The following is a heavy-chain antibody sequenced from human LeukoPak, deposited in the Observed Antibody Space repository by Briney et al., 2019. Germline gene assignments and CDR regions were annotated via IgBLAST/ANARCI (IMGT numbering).Heavy chain of an antibody. CDR1: GLTFSSYA. CDR2: ISGNTYST. CDR3: ATHMTTFDY. Sequence: PGGSLRLSCAASGLTFSSYAMSWVRQAPGKGLEWVSGISGNTYSTYYADSVKGRFIISRDNSKNTLYLQMNSLRAEDTAVYYCATHMTTFDYWGQGTLVTVSS. V-gene: IGHV3-23*01. J-gene: IGHJ4*02. D-gene: IGHD4-17*01.